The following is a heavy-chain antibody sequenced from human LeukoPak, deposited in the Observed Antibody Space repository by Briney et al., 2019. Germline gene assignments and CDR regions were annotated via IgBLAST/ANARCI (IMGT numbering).Heavy chain of an antibody. CDR3: ARQYCSGGSCYSLFDY. D-gene: IGHD2-15*01. Sequence: GESLKISCKGSGYSFTSYWIGWVRPMPGKGLEWMGIIYPGDSDTRYSPSFQGQVTISADKSISTAYLQWSSLKASDTAMYYCARQYCSGGSCYSLFDYWGQGTLVTVSS. CDR2: IYPGDSDT. J-gene: IGHJ4*02. V-gene: IGHV5-51*01. CDR1: GYSFTSYW.